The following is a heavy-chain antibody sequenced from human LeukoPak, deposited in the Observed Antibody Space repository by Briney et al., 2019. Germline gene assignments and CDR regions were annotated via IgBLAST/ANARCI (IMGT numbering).Heavy chain of an antibody. CDR1: GFTFSSYA. V-gene: IGHV3-23*01. CDR2: ISGSGGST. D-gene: IGHD3-9*01. Sequence: GGSLRLSCAASGFTFSSYAMSWVRQAPGKGLEWVSAISGSGGSTYYADSVKGRFTISRDNSKNTLYLQMNSLRAEDTAVYYCAKDCLTAGYYDILTGYSSDAFDIWGQGTMVTVSS. J-gene: IGHJ3*02. CDR3: AKDCLTAGYYDILTGYSSDAFDI.